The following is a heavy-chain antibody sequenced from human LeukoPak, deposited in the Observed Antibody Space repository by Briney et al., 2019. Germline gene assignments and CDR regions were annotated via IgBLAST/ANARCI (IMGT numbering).Heavy chain of an antibody. Sequence: PGGSLKLSCAASGFTFSSFVMNWVRQAPGKGLEWVSSIGGSGGGTYYADSVKGRFTISRDNSKNTLYLLMNTLRGDDTVVYYCAKISGSGSSHSDSWGQGTLVTVSS. V-gene: IGHV3-23*01. CDR2: IGGSGGGT. CDR3: AKISGSGSSHSDS. J-gene: IGHJ4*02. CDR1: GFTFSSFV. D-gene: IGHD3-10*01.